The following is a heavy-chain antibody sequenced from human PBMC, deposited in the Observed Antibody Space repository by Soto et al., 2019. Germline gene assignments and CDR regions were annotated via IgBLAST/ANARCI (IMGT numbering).Heavy chain of an antibody. V-gene: IGHV4-59*08. CDR1: GGFITSFY. J-gene: IGHJ6*03. CDR2: MYYIGSP. D-gene: IGHD3-3*01. Sequence: SETLSLTCSVSGGFITSFYWTWIRQSPGKGLEYIGYMYYIGSPYYNPSLKSRVTISSDTSKNQFSLTLTSVTAADTGVYYCARILSAPPDYFYYYMDAWGTGTTVTVSS. CDR3: ARILSAPPDYFYYYMDA.